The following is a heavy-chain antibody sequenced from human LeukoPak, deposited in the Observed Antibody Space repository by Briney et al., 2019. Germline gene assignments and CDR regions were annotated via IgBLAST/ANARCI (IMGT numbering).Heavy chain of an antibody. CDR2: INWNGGST. Sequence: PGGSLRPSCAASGFTFDDYGMSWVRQAPGKGLEWVSGINWNGGSTGYADSVKGRFTISRDNAKNSLYLQMNSLRAEDTALYYCAREGSGGSYTNNWFDPWGQGTLVTVSS. CDR3: AREGSGGSYTNNWFDP. CDR1: GFTFDDYG. V-gene: IGHV3-20*04. D-gene: IGHD2-15*01. J-gene: IGHJ5*02.